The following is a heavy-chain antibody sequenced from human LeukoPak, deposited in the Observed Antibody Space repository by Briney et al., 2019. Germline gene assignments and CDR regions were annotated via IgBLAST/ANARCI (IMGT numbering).Heavy chain of an antibody. D-gene: IGHD3-3*01. CDR2: ISAYNGNT. CDR1: GYTFTSYG. CDR3: ARRWKYDFWSGYQRYYYYYMDV. V-gene: IGHV1-18*01. Sequence: GASVKVSCKASGYTFTSYGISWVRQAPGQGLEWMGWISAYNGNTNYAQKLQGRVTMTTDTSTSTAYMELRSLRSDDTAVYYCARRWKYDFWSGYQRYYYYYMDVWGKGTTVTVSS. J-gene: IGHJ6*03.